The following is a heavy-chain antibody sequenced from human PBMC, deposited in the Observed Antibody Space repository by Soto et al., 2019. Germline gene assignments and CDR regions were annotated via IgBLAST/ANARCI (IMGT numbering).Heavy chain of an antibody. CDR3: ASPKIAFYNWFDP. Sequence: QLQLQESGPGLVKPSETLSLTRTVSGGSISSSSYYWGWIRQPPGKGLEWIGSIYYSGSTYYNPALKSRATXSXDXXKNQFSLKLSSVTAADTAVYYCASPKIAFYNWFDPWGQGTLVTVSS. D-gene: IGHD3-3*02. V-gene: IGHV4-39*01. CDR2: IYYSGST. CDR1: GGSISSSSYY. J-gene: IGHJ5*02.